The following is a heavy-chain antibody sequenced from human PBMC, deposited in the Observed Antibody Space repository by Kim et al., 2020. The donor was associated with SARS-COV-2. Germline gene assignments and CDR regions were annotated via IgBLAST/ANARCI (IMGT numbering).Heavy chain of an antibody. V-gene: IGHV3-23*01. J-gene: IGHJ4*02. Sequence: KGRFTISRDNSKNALYLQMNSLRVEDTAVYYCAKDPLRYSRSVLLVGGYSWGQGTLVTVSS. D-gene: IGHD2-15*01. CDR3: AKDPLRYSRSVLLVGGYS.